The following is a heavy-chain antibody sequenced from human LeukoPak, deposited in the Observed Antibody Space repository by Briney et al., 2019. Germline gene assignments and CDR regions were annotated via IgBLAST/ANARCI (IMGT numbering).Heavy chain of an antibody. CDR2: IGDSGGST. D-gene: IGHD2/OR15-2a*01. CDR1: GFTFSSYD. CDR3: AKFFSPYYYGMDV. Sequence: GGSLRLSCAASGFTFSSYDMSWVRQAPGKGLEWVSAIGDSGGSTYYTDSVKGRFTISRDNSKNTLYLQMSSLRAEGTALYYCAKFFSPYYYGMDVWGQGTTVTVSS. J-gene: IGHJ6*02. V-gene: IGHV3-23*01.